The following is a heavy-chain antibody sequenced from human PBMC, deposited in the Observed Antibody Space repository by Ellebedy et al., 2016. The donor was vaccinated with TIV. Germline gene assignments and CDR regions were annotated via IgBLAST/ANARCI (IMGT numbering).Heavy chain of an antibody. CDR2: INTDGSTR. CDR3: VRDPNYYDSI. J-gene: IGHJ3*02. CDR1: GFTFSTSW. D-gene: IGHD3-22*01. Sequence: PGGSLRLSCAASGFTFSTSWMHWVRQAPGKGLVWVSRINTDGSTRTYADSVQGRFTISRDNANNMLYLQMNSLRAEDTAVYYCVRDPNYYDSIWGQGTMVTVSS. V-gene: IGHV3-74*01.